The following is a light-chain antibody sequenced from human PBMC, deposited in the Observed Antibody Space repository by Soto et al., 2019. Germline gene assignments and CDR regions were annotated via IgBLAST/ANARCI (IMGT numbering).Light chain of an antibody. CDR1: STDVGGYDY. CDR2: DVS. Sequence: QSALTQPASVSESPGESITISCTGTSTDVGGYDYVSWFQQHPGRAPKLIIYDVSIRPSGVSNRFSGSKSGNTASLIISGLQAEDETDYYCSSYTSSNTQVFGTGTKVTVL. V-gene: IGLV2-14*01. CDR3: SSYTSSNTQV. J-gene: IGLJ1*01.